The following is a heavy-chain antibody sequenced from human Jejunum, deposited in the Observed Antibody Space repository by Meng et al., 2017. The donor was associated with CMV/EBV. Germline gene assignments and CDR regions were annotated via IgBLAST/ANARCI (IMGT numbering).Heavy chain of an antibody. V-gene: IGHV3-30*02. J-gene: IGHJ3*02. CDR2: IRFDGTNE. CDR3: AKDSSYRYRWNYPDAFNM. D-gene: IGHD1-7*01. Sequence: GLHWVRQAPGTGLEWVTFIRFDGTNECYADSVQGRFTISRDNSKNTVYLQMNSLRAEDTAVYYCAKDSSYRYRWNYPDAFNMWGQGTMVTVSS. CDR1: G.